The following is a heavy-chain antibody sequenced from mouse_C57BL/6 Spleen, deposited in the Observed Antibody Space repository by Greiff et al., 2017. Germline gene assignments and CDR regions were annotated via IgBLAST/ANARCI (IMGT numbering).Heavy chain of an antibody. CDR1: GYTFTSYW. Sequence: QVHVKQPGAELVRPGSSVKLSCKASGYTFTSYWMDWVKQRPGQGLEWIGNIYPSDSETHYNQKFKDKATLTVDKSSSTAYMQLSSLTSEDSAVYYCASGYYDYDAWFAYWGQGTLVTVSA. V-gene: IGHV1-61*01. D-gene: IGHD2-4*01. CDR3: ASGYYDYDAWFAY. CDR2: IYPSDSET. J-gene: IGHJ3*01.